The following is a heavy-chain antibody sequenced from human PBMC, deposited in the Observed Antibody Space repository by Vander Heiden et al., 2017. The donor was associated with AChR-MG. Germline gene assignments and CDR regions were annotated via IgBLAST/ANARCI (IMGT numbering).Heavy chain of an antibody. D-gene: IGHD1-26*01. V-gene: IGHV3-15*01. J-gene: IGHJ4*02. Sequence: EVQLVESGGGLVKPGGSLRLSCAASGFTFSNAWMSWVRQAPGKGLEWVGRSKSKTDCGTTDYAAPVKGRFTISRDDSKNTLYLQMNSLKTEDTAVYYCTTIGSYYYFDYWGQGTLVTVSS. CDR2: SKSKTDCGTT. CDR3: TTIGSYYYFDY. CDR1: GFTFSNAW.